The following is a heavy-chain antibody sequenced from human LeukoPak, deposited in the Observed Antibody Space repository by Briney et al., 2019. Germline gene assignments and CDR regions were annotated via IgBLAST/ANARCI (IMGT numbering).Heavy chain of an antibody. D-gene: IGHD4-23*01. CDR3: ARIKGGIYGGNPDMGVAFDI. CDR1: GGSISSYY. J-gene: IGHJ3*02. V-gene: IGHV4-59*01. Sequence: SETLSLTCTVSGGSISSYYWSCIRQPPGKGLEWIGYIYYSGSTNYNPSLKCRVTISVDTSKNQFSLKLSSVTAADTAVYYCARIKGGIYGGNPDMGVAFDIWGQGTMVTVSS. CDR2: IYYSGST.